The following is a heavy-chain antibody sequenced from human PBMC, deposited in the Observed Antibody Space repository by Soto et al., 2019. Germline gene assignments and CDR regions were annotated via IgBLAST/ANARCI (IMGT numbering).Heavy chain of an antibody. Sequence: QVQLVESGGGVVQPGRSLRLSCAASGFTFSSYAMHWVGQAPGKRLEWVAVIAYDGRNKYYADSVKGRFTISRDNSKNTLYLQMNSLRIEDTAVYYCARELERVFDYWGQGTLVTVSS. D-gene: IGHD1-1*01. CDR3: ARELERVFDY. CDR1: GFTFSSYA. V-gene: IGHV3-30*04. J-gene: IGHJ4*02. CDR2: IAYDGRNK.